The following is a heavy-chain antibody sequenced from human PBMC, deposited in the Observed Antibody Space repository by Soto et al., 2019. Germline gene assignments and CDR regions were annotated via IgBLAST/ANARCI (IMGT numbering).Heavy chain of an antibody. CDR3: PRDNGGTFAY. D-gene: IGHD2-8*01. Sequence: QVHLVESGGGSVKPGGSLRLSCAASGFTFSDYYMTWIRQAPGKGLEWVSYVSSRSTSTNYADSMKGRFTISRANAKTGLYLPMNSARAEDTAGYCCPRDNGGTFAYWGQGALVTVAS. J-gene: IGHJ4*02. V-gene: IGHV3-11*05. CDR2: VSSRSTST. CDR1: GFTFSDYY.